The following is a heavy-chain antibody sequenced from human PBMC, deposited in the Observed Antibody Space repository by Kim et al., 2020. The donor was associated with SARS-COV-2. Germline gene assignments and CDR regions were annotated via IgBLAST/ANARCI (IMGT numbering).Heavy chain of an antibody. Sequence: GGSLRLSCAASGFTFRSNGMHWVRQAPGKGLEWVAVISYDGSNEYYVDSVKGRFTISRDNSKNTLHLQMNSLRAEDTAVYFCARESGILVGATSPIFDYWGQGTLVTVSS. D-gene: IGHD1-26*01. CDR3: ARESGILVGATSPIFDY. CDR1: GFTFRSNG. V-gene: IGHV3-33*05. CDR2: ISYDGSNE. J-gene: IGHJ4*02.